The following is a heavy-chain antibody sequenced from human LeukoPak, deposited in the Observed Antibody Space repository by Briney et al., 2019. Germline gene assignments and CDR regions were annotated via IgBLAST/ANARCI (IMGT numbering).Heavy chain of an antibody. D-gene: IGHD3-10*02. CDR1: GFTFSSYE. CDR3: AELGITMIGGV. CDR2: ISSSGSTI. J-gene: IGHJ6*04. V-gene: IGHV3-48*03. Sequence: GGSLRLSCAASGFTFSSYEMNWVRQAPGKGLEWVSYISSSGSTIYYADSVKGQFTISRDNAKNSLYLHMNSLRAEDTAVYYCAELGITMIGGVWGKGTTVTISS.